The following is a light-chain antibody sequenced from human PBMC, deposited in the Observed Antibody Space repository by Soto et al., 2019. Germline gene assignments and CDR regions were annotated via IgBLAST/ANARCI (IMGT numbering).Light chain of an antibody. J-gene: IGLJ2*01. CDR2: DND. V-gene: IGLV1-51*01. CDR1: NSNIGNHY. Sequence: QSALTQPPSGSAAPGQQVTISCSGSNSNIGNHYVSWYQQLPGTAPKLLIYDNDKRPSGIPDRFSGSKSGTSATLAITGLQTGDEGDYYCGTWDNSLFAVVFGGGTKVTVL. CDR3: GTWDNSLFAVV.